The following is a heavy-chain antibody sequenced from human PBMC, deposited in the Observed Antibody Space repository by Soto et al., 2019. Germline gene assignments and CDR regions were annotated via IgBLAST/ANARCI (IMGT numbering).Heavy chain of an antibody. CDR1: GFTFNIYW. V-gene: IGHV3-74*01. CDR2: IDNDGSAT. Sequence: EVQLVESGGGLVQPGGSLRLSCVASGFTFNIYWMHWVRQAPGKGLEWVSRIDNDGSATTYADSVKGRFTISRDNAKYTLFLQMNTLRVDDTAVYYCARDNWNSYWGQGTLVTVSS. CDR3: ARDNWNSY. D-gene: IGHD1-1*01. J-gene: IGHJ4*02.